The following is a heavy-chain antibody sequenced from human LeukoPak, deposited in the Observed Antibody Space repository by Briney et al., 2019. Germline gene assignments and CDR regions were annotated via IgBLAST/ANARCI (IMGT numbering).Heavy chain of an antibody. CDR3: ARVGYYASGPFSYFDY. D-gene: IGHD3-10*01. Sequence: PGRSLRLSCAASGFTFSGYAMHWVRQAPGKGLEWVAVISYDGSNEYYADSVKGRFTISRDNSKNTPYLQMNSLSVEDTAVYYCARVGYYASGPFSYFDYWGQGTLVTVSS. CDR1: GFTFSGYA. J-gene: IGHJ4*02. CDR2: ISYDGSNE. V-gene: IGHV3-30-3*01.